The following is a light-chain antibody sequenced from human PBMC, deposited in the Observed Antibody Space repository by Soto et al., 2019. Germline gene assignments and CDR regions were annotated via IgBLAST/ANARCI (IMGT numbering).Light chain of an antibody. J-gene: IGKJ4*01. V-gene: IGKV1-9*01. CDR1: QDISNF. Sequence: DIQLTQSPSFLSASVGDRVTITFLASQDISNFLAWFQQKPGRAPKLLIYAVFTLQSGVPSRFSGSGSGAEFTLTISSLQPEDFATYYCQQLDSYPLNFGGGTKVDIK. CDR3: QQLDSYPLN. CDR2: AVF.